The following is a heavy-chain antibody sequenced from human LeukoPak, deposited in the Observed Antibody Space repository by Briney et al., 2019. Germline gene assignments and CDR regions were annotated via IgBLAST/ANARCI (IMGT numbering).Heavy chain of an antibody. D-gene: IGHD3-3*01. CDR3: ARTSAVLDYDFWSGYPPYYYYYMDV. CDR1: GGSISSYY. V-gene: IGHV4-59*01. CDR2: IYYSGST. Sequence: PSETLSLTCTVSGGSISSYYWSWIRQPPGKGLERIGYIYYSGSTNYNPSLKSQVTISVDTSKNQFSLKLSSVTAADTAVYYCARTSAVLDYDFWSGYPPYYYYYMDVWGKGTTVTVSS. J-gene: IGHJ6*03.